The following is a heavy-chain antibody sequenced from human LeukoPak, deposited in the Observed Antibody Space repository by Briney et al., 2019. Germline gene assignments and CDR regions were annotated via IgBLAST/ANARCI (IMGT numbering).Heavy chain of an antibody. D-gene: IGHD6-13*01. Sequence: TSSETLSLTCAVYGGSFSGYYWSWIRQPPGKGLEWIGEINHSGSTNYNPSLKSRVTISVDTSKNQFSLKLSSVTAADTAVYYCARGLVEYSSSWSAPYDYWGQGTLVTVSS. CDR1: GGSFSGYY. CDR2: INHSGST. V-gene: IGHV4-34*01. CDR3: ARGLVEYSSSWSAPYDY. J-gene: IGHJ4*02.